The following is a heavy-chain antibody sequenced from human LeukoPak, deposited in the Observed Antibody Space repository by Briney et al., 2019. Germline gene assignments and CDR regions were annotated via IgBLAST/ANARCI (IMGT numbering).Heavy chain of an antibody. J-gene: IGHJ4*02. V-gene: IGHV3-30*03. CDR2: ISYDGSVK. Sequence: GGSLKLSCAASGFTFSSYAMHWVRQAPGKGLEWVAVISYDGSVKFYADSVKGRFTISRDNSKNTLYLQMNSLRAEDTAVYYCASGYQLLFDYWGQGTLVTVSS. CDR1: GFTFSSYA. D-gene: IGHD2-2*01. CDR3: ASGYQLLFDY.